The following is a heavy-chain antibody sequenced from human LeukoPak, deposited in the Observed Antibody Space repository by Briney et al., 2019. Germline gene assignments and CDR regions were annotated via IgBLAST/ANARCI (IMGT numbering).Heavy chain of an antibody. Sequence: GGSLRLSCAASGFTFNNYGMHWVRQAPGKGLEWLAFIRYDGSNTYYADSVKGRFTVSRDDSKNTLYLQMNSLRGDDTAVYYCARDLMVRGVMDRHNWFDPWGQGTLVTVSS. CDR2: IRYDGSNT. CDR1: GFTFNNYG. CDR3: ARDLMVRGVMDRHNWFDP. D-gene: IGHD3-10*01. V-gene: IGHV3-30*02. J-gene: IGHJ5*02.